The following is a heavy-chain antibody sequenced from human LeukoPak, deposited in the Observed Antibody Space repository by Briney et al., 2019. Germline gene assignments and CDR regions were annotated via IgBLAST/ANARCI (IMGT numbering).Heavy chain of an antibody. J-gene: IGHJ4*02. V-gene: IGHV3-30*18. D-gene: IGHD1-1*01. CDR2: FSADGINI. CDR3: AKAAVYSVNWTPFDD. CDR1: GFPFSIYG. Sequence: PGRSLRLSCTASGFPFSIYGMHWVRQAPGKGLEWVALFSADGINIYYADSVKGRFTISRDNSKNMLYLQMSSLRAEDTAVYYCAKAAVYSVNWTPFDDWGLGTFVTVSS.